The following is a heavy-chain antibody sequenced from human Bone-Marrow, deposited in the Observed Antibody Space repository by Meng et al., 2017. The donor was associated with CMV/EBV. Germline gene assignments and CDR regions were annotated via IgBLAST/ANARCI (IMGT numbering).Heavy chain of an antibody. V-gene: IGHV3-20*04. J-gene: IGHJ5*02. CDR3: ARDRIVRRGGSYFGWFDP. D-gene: IGHD1-26*01. CDR2: INWNGGST. CDR1: GFTFDDYG. Sequence: GGSLRLSCAASGFTFDDYGMSWVRQAPGKGLEWVSGINWNGGSTGYADSVKGRFTISRDNAKNSLYLQMNSLRAEDTALYYCARDRIVRRGGSYFGWFDPWGQGTTVTVSS.